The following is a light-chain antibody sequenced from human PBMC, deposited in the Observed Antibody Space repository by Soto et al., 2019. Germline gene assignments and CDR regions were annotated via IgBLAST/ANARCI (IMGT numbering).Light chain of an antibody. Sequence: DIQMTQSPSSLSASVGDRVTITCRASESISRHLNWYQQKPGKAPKILIYAASSLQNGVPSRFLGSGSGTDFTLTITNLQPEDFATYYCQQTYSTLSITFGQGTRLDIK. CDR1: ESISRH. V-gene: IGKV1-39*01. CDR3: QQTYSTLSIT. J-gene: IGKJ5*01. CDR2: AAS.